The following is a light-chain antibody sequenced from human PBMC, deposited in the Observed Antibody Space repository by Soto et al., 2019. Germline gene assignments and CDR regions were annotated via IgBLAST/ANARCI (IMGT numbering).Light chain of an antibody. CDR1: SGHSSYA. Sequence: QLVLTQSTSASASLGASVKLTCTLSSGHSSYAIAWHQQQPEKGPRYLMKLNSDGSHSKGDGIPDRFSGSSSGAERYLTLSSLQSEDEADYYCQTWGTGIRVFGGGTKLTVL. J-gene: IGLJ3*02. CDR2: LNSDGSH. CDR3: QTWGTGIRV. V-gene: IGLV4-69*01.